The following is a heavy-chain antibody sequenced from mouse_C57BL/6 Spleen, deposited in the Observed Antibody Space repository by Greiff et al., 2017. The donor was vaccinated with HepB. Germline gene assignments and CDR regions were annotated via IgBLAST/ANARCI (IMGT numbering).Heavy chain of an antibody. Sequence: VHVKQSGPELVKPGASVKISCKASGYSFTGYYMNWVKQSPEKSLEWIGEINPSTGGTTYNQKFKAKATLTVDKSSSTAYMQLKSLTSEDSAVYYCGYYGSSYAMDYWGQGTSVTVSS. V-gene: IGHV1-42*01. CDR2: INPSTGGT. CDR1: GYSFTGYY. D-gene: IGHD1-1*01. J-gene: IGHJ4*01. CDR3: GYYGSSYAMDY.